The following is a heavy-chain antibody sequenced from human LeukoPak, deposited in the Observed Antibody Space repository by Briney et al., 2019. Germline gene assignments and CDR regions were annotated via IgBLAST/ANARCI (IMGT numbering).Heavy chain of an antibody. CDR3: ARGSARVFRGVIHFRTGRFDP. CDR1: GGSFSGYY. J-gene: IGHJ5*02. CDR2: INHSGST. D-gene: IGHD3-10*01. V-gene: IGHV4-34*01. Sequence: PSETLSLTCAVYGGSFSGYYWSWIRQPPGKGLEWIGEINHSGSTNYNPSLKSRVTISVDTSKNQFSLKLSSVTAADTAVYYCARGSARVFRGVIHFRTGRFDPWGQGTLVTVSS.